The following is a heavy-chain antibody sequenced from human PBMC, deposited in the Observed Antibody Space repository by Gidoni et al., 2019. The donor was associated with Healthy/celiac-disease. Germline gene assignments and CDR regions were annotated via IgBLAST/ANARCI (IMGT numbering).Heavy chain of an antibody. Sequence: QVQLVQSGADVREPGASVKVSCTASGFTFTSDGFSWVRQAPGQGLEWMGWISAYNGNTNYAQKLQGRVTMTTDTSTSTAYMELRSLRSDDTAVYFCARGGLYGSLGMDVWGQGTTVTVSS. CDR2: ISAYNGNT. D-gene: IGHD3-16*01. CDR3: ARGGLYGSLGMDV. J-gene: IGHJ6*02. V-gene: IGHV1-18*04. CDR1: GFTFTSDG.